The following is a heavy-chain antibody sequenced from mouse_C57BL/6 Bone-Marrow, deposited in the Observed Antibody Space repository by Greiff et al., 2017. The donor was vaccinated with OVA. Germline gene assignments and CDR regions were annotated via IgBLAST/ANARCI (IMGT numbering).Heavy chain of an antibody. Sequence: VQLQQSGPELVKPGASVKISCKASGYTFTDYYMNWVKQSHGKSLEWIGDINPNNGGTSYNQKFKGKATLTVDKSSSTAYMELRSLTSEDSAVYYCARRWGYDRGDYWGQGTTLTVSS. CDR3: ARRWGYDRGDY. D-gene: IGHD2-2*01. CDR2: INPNNGGT. V-gene: IGHV1-26*01. CDR1: GYTFTDYY. J-gene: IGHJ2*01.